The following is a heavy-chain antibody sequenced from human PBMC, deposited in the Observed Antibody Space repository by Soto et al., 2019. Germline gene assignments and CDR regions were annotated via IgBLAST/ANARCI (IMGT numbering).Heavy chain of an antibody. J-gene: IGHJ4*02. Sequence: QLQLQESGPGLVKPSETLSLTCTVSGGSISSSTYYWGWIRQPPGKGREWIGSIYYSGSTHYNPSLKGRVTMSVDTSRNQSSLKLNSVTAADTAVYFCARHEGAAAADRPLDYWGQGTLVTVSS. CDR1: GGSISSSTYY. V-gene: IGHV4-39*01. CDR2: IYYSGST. CDR3: ARHEGAAAADRPLDY. D-gene: IGHD6-13*01.